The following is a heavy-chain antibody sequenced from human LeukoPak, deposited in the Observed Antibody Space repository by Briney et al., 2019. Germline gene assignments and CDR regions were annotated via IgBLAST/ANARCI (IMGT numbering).Heavy chain of an antibody. CDR2: ISSSSSYI. CDR3: ARATTYDILTGYFDY. CDR1: GFTFSSYS. J-gene: IGHJ4*02. D-gene: IGHD3-9*01. V-gene: IGHV3-21*01. Sequence: PGGSVRLSCAASGFTFSSYSMNWVRQAPGKGLEWVSSISSSSSYIYYAESVKGRFTMSRDNAKNSLYLQMNSLRAEDTAVYYCARATTYDILTGYFDYWGQGTLVTVSS.